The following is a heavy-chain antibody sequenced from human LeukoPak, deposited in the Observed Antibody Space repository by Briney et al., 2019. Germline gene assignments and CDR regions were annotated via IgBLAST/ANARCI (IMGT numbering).Heavy chain of an antibody. D-gene: IGHD3-22*01. Sequence: PSETLSLTCTGSGGSISSYYWSWIRQPPGKGLEWIGYIYYSGSTNYNPSLKSRVTISVDTSKNQFSLKLSSVTAADTAVYYCARVSSGYYYVYDYWGQGTLVTVSS. CDR2: IYYSGST. V-gene: IGHV4-59*01. CDR3: ARVSSGYYYVYDY. CDR1: GGSISSYY. J-gene: IGHJ4*02.